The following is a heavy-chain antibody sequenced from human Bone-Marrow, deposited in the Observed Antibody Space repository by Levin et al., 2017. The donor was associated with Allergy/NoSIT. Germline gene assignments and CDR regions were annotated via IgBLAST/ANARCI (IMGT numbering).Heavy chain of an antibody. J-gene: IGHJ4*02. CDR2: IYSAGES. D-gene: IGHD1-14*01. Sequence: QRGESLKISCAASGVTVSNNYMAWVRQAPGRGLEWVSLIYSAGESRYADSVRGRFTISRDSATNTVYLEMKSLRAEDTAIYYCARNVPVTDLGYWGRGTLVTVSS. CDR1: GVTVSNNY. CDR3: ARNVPVTDLGY. V-gene: IGHV3-53*01.